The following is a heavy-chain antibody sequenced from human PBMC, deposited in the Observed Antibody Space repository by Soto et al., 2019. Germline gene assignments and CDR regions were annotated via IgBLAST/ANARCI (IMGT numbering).Heavy chain of an antibody. D-gene: IGHD3-22*01. CDR3: ARALVTDYNSRDYHYYFAMDV. J-gene: IGHJ6*02. CDR2: FYYTGGTYST. Sequence: SETLSLTCTVSGGSISSSGSYWGWVRQPPGKGLEWIVSFYYTGGTYSTYYNPSLKSRVSMSVDTSQNQFSLILASVTAADTAVYYCARALVTDYNSRDYHYYFAMDVWGQGTSVTVSS. CDR1: GGSISSSGSY. V-gene: IGHV4-39*07.